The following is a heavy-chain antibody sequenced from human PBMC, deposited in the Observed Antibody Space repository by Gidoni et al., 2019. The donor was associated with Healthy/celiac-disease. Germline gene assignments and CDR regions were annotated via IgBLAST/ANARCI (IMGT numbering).Heavy chain of an antibody. V-gene: IGHV4-39*01. CDR1: GGSISSSSYY. J-gene: IGHJ4*02. CDR2: IYYSGST. Sequence: QLQLQESGPGLVKPSETLSLTCTVSGGSISSSSYYWGWIRQPPGKGLEWIGGIYYSGSTYYNPSLKSRVTISVDTSKNQFSLKLSSVTAADTAVYYCARHQYSSGWYYFDYWGQGTLVTVSS. D-gene: IGHD6-19*01. CDR3: ARHQYSSGWYYFDY.